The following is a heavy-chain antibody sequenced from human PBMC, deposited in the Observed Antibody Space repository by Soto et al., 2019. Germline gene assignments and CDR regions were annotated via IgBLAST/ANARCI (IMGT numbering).Heavy chain of an antibody. D-gene: IGHD6-19*01. Sequence: QVQLVESGGGVVQPGRSLRLSCAASGFTFSSYAMHWVRQAPGKGLEWMAVISYDGSNKYYADSVKGRFTISRDNSKNTLYLQMNSLRAEDTAVYYCARAIAVAGTNYYYGMDVWGQGTTVTVSS. CDR3: ARAIAVAGTNYYYGMDV. CDR1: GFTFSSYA. V-gene: IGHV3-30-3*01. J-gene: IGHJ6*02. CDR2: ISYDGSNK.